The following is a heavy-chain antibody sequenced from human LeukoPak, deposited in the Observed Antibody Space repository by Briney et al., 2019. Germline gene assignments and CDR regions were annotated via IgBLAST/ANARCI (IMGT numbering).Heavy chain of an antibody. CDR1: GFAFSRSG. D-gene: IGHD6-13*01. CDR3: ARDPKYSNSWFFDY. CDR2: VWYDGSNK. V-gene: IGHV3-33*01. J-gene: IGHJ4*02. Sequence: PGGSLTLSCAASGFAFSRSGMHWVRQAPGKGLEWVAVVWYDGSNKHYADSVKGRFTISRDNSNNTLYLQMNRLRAEDTAVYYCARDPKYSNSWFFDYWGQGTLVAVSS.